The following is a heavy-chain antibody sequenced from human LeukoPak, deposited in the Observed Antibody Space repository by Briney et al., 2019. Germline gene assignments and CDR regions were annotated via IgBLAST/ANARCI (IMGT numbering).Heavy chain of an antibody. Sequence: SQTLSLTCVISGDSLSSKSAAWNWIRQSPSRGLEWLGRTYYRSKWHNDYTLSVKSRITINPDTSKNQFSLQLNSVTPEDMVVYYCARSAGHFDYWGQGTLVTVSS. J-gene: IGHJ4*02. V-gene: IGHV6-1*01. CDR1: GDSLSSKSAA. CDR3: ARSAGHFDY. CDR2: TYYRSKWHN.